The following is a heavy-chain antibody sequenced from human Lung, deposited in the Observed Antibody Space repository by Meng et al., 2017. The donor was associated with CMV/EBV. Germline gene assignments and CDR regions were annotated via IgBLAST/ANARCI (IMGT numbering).Heavy chain of an antibody. CDR1: GGSISSGDYY. V-gene: IGHV4-30-4*01. J-gene: IGHJ4*02. D-gene: IGHD2-15*01. CDR3: ARVGGCSGGGCYHRLFDY. CDR2: IYYTGST. Sequence: VRLQGSGPGLVKPSQTPSLTCTVSGGSISSGDYYWSWIRQPPGKGLEWVGYIYYTGSTYYNPSLKSRVIISVDTSKNQFSLKLNSVTAADTAVYYCARVGGCSGGGCYHRLFDYWGQGTLVTVSS.